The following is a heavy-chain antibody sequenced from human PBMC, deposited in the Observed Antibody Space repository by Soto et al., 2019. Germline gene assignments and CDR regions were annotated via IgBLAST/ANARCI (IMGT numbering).Heavy chain of an antibody. CDR3: ARDFTGWPPDGVDS. CDR1: GFTFTSYA. V-gene: IGHV1-18*01. J-gene: IGHJ4*02. CDR2: ISAYNGNT. Sequence: QVHLVQSGAEVKMPGASVKVSCKASGFTFTSYAFTWVRQAPGQGLEWMGWISAYNGNTNYARNFRGRVTMTTDSSTSTVYMELGRLTSADTAVYFCARDFTGWPPDGVDSWGQGTLVSVSA. D-gene: IGHD3-16*01.